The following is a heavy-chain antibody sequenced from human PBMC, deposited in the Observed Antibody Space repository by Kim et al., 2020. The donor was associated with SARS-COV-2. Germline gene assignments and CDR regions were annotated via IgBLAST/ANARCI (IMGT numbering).Heavy chain of an antibody. J-gene: IGHJ3*02. CDR3: ARDPGSSIAARSCAFDI. Sequence: LKSRVTISVDTSKNQFSLKLGSVTAADTAVYYCARDPGSSIAARSCAFDIWGQGTMVTVSS. V-gene: IGHV4-39*07. D-gene: IGHD6-6*01.